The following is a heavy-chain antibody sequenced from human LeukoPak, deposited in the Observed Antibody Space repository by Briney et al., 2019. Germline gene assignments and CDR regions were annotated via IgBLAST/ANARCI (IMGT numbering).Heavy chain of an antibody. Sequence: TGGSLRLSCAASGFTFSSYAMSWVRQAPGKGLEWVSAISGSVGSTYYADSVKGRFTISRDNSKNTLYLQMNSLRAEDTAVYYCAKDLPDSGIAVALDYWGQGTLVTVSS. CDR1: GFTFSSYA. V-gene: IGHV3-23*01. CDR3: AKDLPDSGIAVALDY. CDR2: ISGSVGST. D-gene: IGHD6-19*01. J-gene: IGHJ4*02.